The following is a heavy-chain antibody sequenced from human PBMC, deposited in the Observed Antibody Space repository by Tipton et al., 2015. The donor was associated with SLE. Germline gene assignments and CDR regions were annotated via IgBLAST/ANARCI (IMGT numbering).Heavy chain of an antibody. CDR3: ARLRLKPSRYMDV. CDR2: IKEDGSEK. CDR1: GFTFGSYW. V-gene: IGHV3-7*01. J-gene: IGHJ6*03. Sequence: GSLRLSCAASGFTFGSYWMSWVRQAPGKGLEWLANIKEDGSEKYYVDSVKGRFTISRDDAKNSLYLQMNSLRAEDTAVYYCARLRLKPSRYMDVWGKGTTVTVSS.